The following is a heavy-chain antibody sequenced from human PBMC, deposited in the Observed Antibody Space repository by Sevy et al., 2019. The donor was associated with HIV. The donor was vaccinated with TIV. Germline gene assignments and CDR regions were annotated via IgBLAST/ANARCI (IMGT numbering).Heavy chain of an antibody. CDR3: AKNVLLWFGESSGVTLSYYFDY. CDR1: GFTFSSYA. J-gene: IGHJ4*02. V-gene: IGHV3-23*01. D-gene: IGHD3-10*01. CDR2: ISGSGGST. Sequence: GSLRLSCAASGFTFSSYAMSWVRQAPGKGLEWVSAISGSGGSTYYADSVKGRFTISRDNSKNTLYLQMNSLRAEDTAVYYCAKNVLLWFGESSGVTLSYYFDYWGQGTLVTVSS.